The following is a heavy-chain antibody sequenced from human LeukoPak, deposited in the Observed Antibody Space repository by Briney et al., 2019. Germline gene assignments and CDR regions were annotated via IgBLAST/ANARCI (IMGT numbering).Heavy chain of an antibody. CDR2: IYYSGST. D-gene: IGHD2-15*01. CDR3: ARLIAVGYNWFEH. V-gene: IGHV4-39*01. Sequence: AETLTLSCTVSTGSISSSSYYWGWIRQPPGKGLEWIGSIYYSGSTYYNPSLKSRVTVSVDTSKNQFSLKLSSVTAADTAVYYCARLIAVGYNWFEHWGQGTLVTVSS. J-gene: IGHJ5*02. CDR1: TGSISSSSYY.